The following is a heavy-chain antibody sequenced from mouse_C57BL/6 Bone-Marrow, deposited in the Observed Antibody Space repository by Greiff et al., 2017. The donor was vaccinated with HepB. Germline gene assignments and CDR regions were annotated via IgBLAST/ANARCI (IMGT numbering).Heavy chain of an antibody. CDR2: IDPSDSYT. CDR3: ARWYYGNYSAY. J-gene: IGHJ3*01. V-gene: IGHV1-50*01. Sequence: QVQLQQPGAELVKPGASVKLSCKASGYTFTSYWMQWVKQRPGQGLEWIGEIDPSDSYTNYNQKFKGKATLTVDTSSSTAYMQLSSLTSEDSAVYYCARWYYGNYSAYWGQGTLVTVSA. CDR1: GYTFTSYW. D-gene: IGHD2-1*01.